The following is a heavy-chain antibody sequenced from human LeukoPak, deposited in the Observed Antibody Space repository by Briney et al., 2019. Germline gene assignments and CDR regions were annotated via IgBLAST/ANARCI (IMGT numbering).Heavy chain of an antibody. D-gene: IGHD3/OR15-3a*01. CDR1: GGSISSSDYY. J-gene: IGHJ4*02. Sequence: SETLSLTCTVSGGSISSSDYYWGWIRQPPGKGLEWIGSISYSGTTYYNPSLKSRVTISVDTSKNHFSLKLTSVTAADTAVYYCARDPDFWTGYYYFDYWGQGTLVTASS. V-gene: IGHV4-39*02. CDR2: ISYSGTT. CDR3: ARDPDFWTGYYYFDY.